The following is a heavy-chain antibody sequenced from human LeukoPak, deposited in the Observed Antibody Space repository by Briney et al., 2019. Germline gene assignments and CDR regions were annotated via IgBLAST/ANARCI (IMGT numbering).Heavy chain of an antibody. CDR3: ARAYSGYVLDY. J-gene: IGHJ4*02. CDR2: IAYDGTNK. CDR1: GFTFSSYG. V-gene: IGHV3-30*03. D-gene: IGHD5-12*01. Sequence: GGSLRLSCAASGFTFSSYGMHWVRQAPGKGLEWVAVIAYDGTNKYYADSVKGRFTISRDNSKNTLYLQMNSLRAEDTAVYYCARAYSGYVLDYWGQGTLVTVSS.